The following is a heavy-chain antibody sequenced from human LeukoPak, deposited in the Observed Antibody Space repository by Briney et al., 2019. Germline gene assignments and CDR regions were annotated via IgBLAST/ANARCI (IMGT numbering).Heavy chain of an antibody. CDR3: ARDVAAARTEAFDI. CDR2: IKPHSGGT. Sequence: ASVKVSCKASGYTFSDYYIHWFRQAPGQGLEWMGWIKPHSGGTNYAQKLQGRVTMTRDTSTSTAYMELSRLSSDDTAVYYCARDVAAARTEAFDIWGQGTMVTVSS. J-gene: IGHJ3*02. V-gene: IGHV1-2*02. D-gene: IGHD6-13*01. CDR1: GYTFSDYY.